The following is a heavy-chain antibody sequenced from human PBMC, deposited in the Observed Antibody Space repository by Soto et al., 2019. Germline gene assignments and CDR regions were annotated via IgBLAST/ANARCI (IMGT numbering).Heavy chain of an antibody. J-gene: IGHJ6*02. V-gene: IGHV4-59*01. CDR2: IYYSGST. CDR1: GGSISSYY. CDR3: ARVSKAAAEASLLYYYYYGMDV. Sequence: SETLSLTCTVSGGSISSYYWSWIRQPPGKGLEWIGYIYYSGSTNYNPSLKSRVTISVDTSKNQFSLKLSSVTAADTAVYYCARVSKAAAEASLLYYYYYGMDVWGQGTTVTVSS. D-gene: IGHD6-25*01.